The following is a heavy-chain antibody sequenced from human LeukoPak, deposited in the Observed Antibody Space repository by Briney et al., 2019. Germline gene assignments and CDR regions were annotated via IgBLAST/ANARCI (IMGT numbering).Heavy chain of an antibody. CDR3: ATYDFWSGPFDY. D-gene: IGHD3-3*01. CDR2: INPNSGGT. J-gene: IGHJ4*02. V-gene: IGHV1-2*02. CDR1: GYTFTGYY. Sequence: ASVKVSCKASGYTFTGYYMHWVRQAPGQGLEWMGWINPNSGGTNYAQKFQGRVTMTRDTSISTAYMELSRLRSDDTAVYYCATYDFWSGPFDYWGQGTLVTVSP.